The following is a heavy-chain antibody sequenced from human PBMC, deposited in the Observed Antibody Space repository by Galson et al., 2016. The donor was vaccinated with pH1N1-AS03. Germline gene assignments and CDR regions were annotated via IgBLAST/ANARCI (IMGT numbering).Heavy chain of an antibody. J-gene: IGHJ4*02. CDR3: ARLTIDPLTGYYNFGDY. CDR1: GYSFSDHW. D-gene: IGHD3-9*01. CDR2: IYPDDSDT. Sequence: KKPGESLRISCAASGYSFSDHWIGWVRQMPGRGLEWVGLIYPDDSDTRYSPSFQGQVTISADKSTTTAYLQWNSLKASDTAIYYCARLTIDPLTGYYNFGDYWGQGTLVTVSS. V-gene: IGHV5-51*01.